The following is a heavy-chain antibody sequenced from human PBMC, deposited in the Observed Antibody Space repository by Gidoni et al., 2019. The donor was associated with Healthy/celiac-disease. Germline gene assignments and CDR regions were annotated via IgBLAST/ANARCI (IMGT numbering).Heavy chain of an antibody. D-gene: IGHD4-17*01. J-gene: IGHJ4*02. CDR2: ISSSSSYI. V-gene: IGHV3-21*01. CDR1: GFTFSSYS. CDR3: ARASTVTPYYFDY. Sequence: EVQLVESGGGLVKPGGSLRLSCAAPGFTFSSYSMNWVRQAPGKGLEWVSSISSSSSYIYYADSVKGRFTISRDNAKNSLYLQMNSLRAEDTAVYYCARASTVTPYYFDYWGQGTLVTVSS.